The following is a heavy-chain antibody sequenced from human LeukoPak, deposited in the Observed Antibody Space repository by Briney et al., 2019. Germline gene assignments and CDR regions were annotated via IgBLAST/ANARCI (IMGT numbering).Heavy chain of an antibody. Sequence: SGGSLRLSCAASGFSFTAYAMSWFRQTPGKGLEWVANIHDDGRVTNYVDSVKGRFTISRDNAKNSLYLQMNSLRAEDTAVYYCARNNWFGEFENWFDSWGQGTLVTVSS. CDR3: ARNNWFGEFENWFDS. V-gene: IGHV3-7*01. J-gene: IGHJ5*01. CDR2: IHDDGRVT. CDR1: GFSFTAYA. D-gene: IGHD3-10*01.